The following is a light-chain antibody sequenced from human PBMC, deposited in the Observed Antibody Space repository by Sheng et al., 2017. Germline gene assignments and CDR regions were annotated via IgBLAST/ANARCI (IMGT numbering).Light chain of an antibody. V-gene: IGKV1-5*03. CDR1: QSVRSW. Sequence: DIQMTQSPSTLSASVGDRVTITCRASQSVRSWLAWYQQKPGKAPKLLIYKASSLESGVPSRFSGSGSGTEFTFTISSLQPDDFATYYCQQYHTYWTFGQGTKVEIK. CDR3: QQYHTYWT. CDR2: KAS. J-gene: IGKJ1*01.